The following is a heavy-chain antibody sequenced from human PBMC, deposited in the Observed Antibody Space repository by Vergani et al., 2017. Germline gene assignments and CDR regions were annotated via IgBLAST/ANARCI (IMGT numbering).Heavy chain of an antibody. CDR2: LCPSGST. V-gene: IGHV4-61*02. D-gene: IGHD7-27*01. CDR1: GESIRSGSHY. Sequence: QVKLQESGPGLLKPSQTLSLTCTVSGESIRSGSHYWSWLRQPAGKGLEWIGRLCPSGSTNYKPSLKSRVTMSIETSKNQFSLKLTSVTAADTAVYYCATGAGPFDIWGQGTLVTVSS. J-gene: IGHJ4*02. CDR3: ATGAGPFDI.